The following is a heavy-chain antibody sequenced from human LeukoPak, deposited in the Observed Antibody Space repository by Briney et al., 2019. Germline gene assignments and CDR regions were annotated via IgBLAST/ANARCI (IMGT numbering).Heavy chain of an antibody. J-gene: IGHJ6*03. V-gene: IGHV4-34*01. D-gene: IGHD3-10*01. CDR2: INHSGGT. CDR3: ARGYGEYFFGSERYFYMDV. Sequence: PSETLSLTCAVYGGSFSGYYWSWIRQPPGKGLVWIGPINHSGGTNYNPSLKSRVTISEDTSKNQFYLKQSSFTAADTSLCCGARGYGEYFFGSERYFYMDVWGKGTTVTVSS. CDR1: GGSFSGYY.